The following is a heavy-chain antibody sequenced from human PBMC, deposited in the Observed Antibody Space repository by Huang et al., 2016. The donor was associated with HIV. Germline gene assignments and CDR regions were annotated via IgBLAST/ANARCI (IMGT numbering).Heavy chain of an antibody. J-gene: IGHJ4*02. CDR1: GFSFTNYW. D-gene: IGHD5-18*01. CDR2: IYPGDSDT. CDR3: ARPLLGYSNGYYFDY. Sequence: EVQLVQSGAEVKKPGESLKISCKGSGFSFTNYWIGWVHQMPGKGLEWMGIIYPGDSDTTYSPSFRGQVTISADKSINTASLQGNSLKASDSAMYYCARPLLGYSNGYYFDYWGQGTLVTVSS. V-gene: IGHV5-51*03.